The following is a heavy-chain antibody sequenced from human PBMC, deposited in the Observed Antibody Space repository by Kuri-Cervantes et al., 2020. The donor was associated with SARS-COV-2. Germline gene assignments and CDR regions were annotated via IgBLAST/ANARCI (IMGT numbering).Heavy chain of an antibody. CDR1: GFIFSSYG. J-gene: IGHJ6*02. CDR2: ISESGGVT. CDR3: VKENSGRAPLMDV. D-gene: IGHD1-26*01. V-gene: IGHV3-23*01. Sequence: GGSLRLSCAASGFIFSSYGMNWVRQAPGKGLEWVSTISESGGVTYYADSVMGRFTILRDNSKNTLYLQMYSLRADDTAVYYCVKENSGRAPLMDVWGQGTTVTVSS.